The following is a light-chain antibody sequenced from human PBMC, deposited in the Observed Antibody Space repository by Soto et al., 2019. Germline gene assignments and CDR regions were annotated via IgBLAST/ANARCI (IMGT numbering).Light chain of an antibody. V-gene: IGLV1-44*01. CDR2: SND. Sequence: QSALTQPPSASGTPGQWVTISCSGSSSNIGSNTVSWYQQVPGTAPKLLIYSNDQRPSGVPDRFSGSKSGPSASLAISGLQSEDEADYYCAAWDGSLTSVVFGGGTQLTVL. J-gene: IGLJ2*01. CDR3: AAWDGSLTSVV. CDR1: SSNIGSNT.